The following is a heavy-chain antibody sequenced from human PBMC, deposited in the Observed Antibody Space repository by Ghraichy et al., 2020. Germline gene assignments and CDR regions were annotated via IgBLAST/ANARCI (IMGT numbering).Heavy chain of an antibody. J-gene: IGHJ6*02. CDR1: GFSLSNARMG. V-gene: IGHV2-26*01. CDR2: IFSNDEK. D-gene: IGHD3-3*01. Sequence: ETLTLTCTVSGFSLSNARMGVSWIRQPPGKALEWLAHIFSNDEKSYSTSLKSRLTISKDTSKSQVVLTMTNMDPVDTATYYCARIPYDFWSGYYPSTPYGMDVWGQGTTVNVSS. CDR3: ARIPYDFWSGYYPSTPYGMDV.